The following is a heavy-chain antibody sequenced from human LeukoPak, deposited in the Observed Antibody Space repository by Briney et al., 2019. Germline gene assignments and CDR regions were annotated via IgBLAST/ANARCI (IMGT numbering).Heavy chain of an antibody. CDR3: ARAHYDFNFDY. CDR2: ISSSSSYI. J-gene: IGHJ4*02. D-gene: IGHD3-3*01. CDR1: GFTFSSYS. Sequence: GGSLRLSCAASGFTFSSYSMNWVRQAPGKGLEWGSSISSSSSYIYYADSVKGRLTTSRDNAKNSLYLQMNSLRAEDTAVYYCARAHYDFNFDYWGQGTLVTVSS. V-gene: IGHV3-21*01.